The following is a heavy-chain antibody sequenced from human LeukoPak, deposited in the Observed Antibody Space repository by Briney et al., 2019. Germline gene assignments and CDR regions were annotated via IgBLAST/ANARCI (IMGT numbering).Heavy chain of an antibody. V-gene: IGHV4-39*01. CDR1: GASISNSAYY. Sequence: SETLSLSCTVSGASISNSAYYWLWIRQPPGEGLECIGTAHYSGSTFYNPSLKSRVNISVDTSKNQFSLQLSSVTAADTAVYYCARLFFVIDTWGQGTLVTVSS. CDR2: AHYSGST. D-gene: IGHD3-3*01. CDR3: ARLFFVIDT. J-gene: IGHJ5*02.